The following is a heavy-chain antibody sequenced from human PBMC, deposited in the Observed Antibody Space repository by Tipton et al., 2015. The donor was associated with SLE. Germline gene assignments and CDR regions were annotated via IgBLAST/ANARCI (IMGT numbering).Heavy chain of an antibody. D-gene: IGHD3-9*01. V-gene: IGHV3-48*03. J-gene: IGHJ4*02. CDR1: GFTFSSYE. CDR3: ARNDILTGSGDY. CDR2: ISSSGSTI. Sequence: GSLRLSCAASGFTFSSYEMNWVRQAPGKGLEWVSCISSSGSTIYYADSVKGRFTISRDNAKNSLYLQMNSLKAEDTAVYYCARNDILTGSGDYWGQGTLVTVSS.